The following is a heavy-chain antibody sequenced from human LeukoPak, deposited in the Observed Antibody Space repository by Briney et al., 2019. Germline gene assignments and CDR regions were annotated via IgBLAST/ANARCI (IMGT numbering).Heavy chain of an antibody. CDR1: GDSVSSNSAA. V-gene: IGHV6-1*01. Sequence: SQTLSLTCAISGDSVSSNSAAWNWIRQSPSRGLEWLGRTYYRSKWYNDYAVPVKSRITINPDTSKNQFSLQLSSVTPEDTAVYYCARDLKAGYSSGWWALDAFDIWGQGTMVTVSS. CDR2: TYYRSKWYN. CDR3: ARDLKAGYSSGWWALDAFDI. D-gene: IGHD6-19*01. J-gene: IGHJ3*02.